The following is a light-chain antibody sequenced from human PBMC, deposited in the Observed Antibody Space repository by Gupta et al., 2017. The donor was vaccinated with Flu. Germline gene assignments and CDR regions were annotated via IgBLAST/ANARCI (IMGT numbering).Light chain of an antibody. J-gene: IGLJ2*01. CDR1: SNDIGRYNY. CDR3: SSYTTSSSRI. CDR2: EVS. V-gene: IGLV2-14*01. Sequence: QSALTQPASVSGSPGQSITIPCTGSSNDIGRYNYVSWYQHHPGKAPKVIIYEVSNRPSGVSNRFSGSKAGNTASLTIFGLQAEDEADYYCSSYTTSSSRIFGGGTKLTVL.